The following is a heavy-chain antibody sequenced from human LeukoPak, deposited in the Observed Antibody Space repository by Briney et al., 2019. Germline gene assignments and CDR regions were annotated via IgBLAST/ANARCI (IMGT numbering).Heavy chain of an antibody. D-gene: IGHD1-26*01. V-gene: IGHV1-2*02. CDR1: GYTFTGYY. CDR2: INPNSGGT. Sequence: ASVKVSCKASGYTFTGYYMHWVRQAPGQGLEWMGWINPNSGGTNYAQKFQGRVTMTRDTSISTAYMELSRLRSDDTAVYYCARTPARGATFDYWGQGTLVTVSS. J-gene: IGHJ4*02. CDR3: ARTPARGATFDY.